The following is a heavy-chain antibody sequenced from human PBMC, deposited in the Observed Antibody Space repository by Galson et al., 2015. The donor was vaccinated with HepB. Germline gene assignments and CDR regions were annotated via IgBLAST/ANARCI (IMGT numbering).Heavy chain of an antibody. V-gene: IGHV3-15*01. CDR1: GFTFSNAW. CDR3: TTGGNVLRFLEWLSDYPIDY. D-gene: IGHD3-3*01. J-gene: IGHJ4*02. CDR2: IKSKTDGGTT. Sequence: SLRLSCAASGFTFSNAWMSWVRQAPGKGLEWVGRIKSKTDGGTTDYAAPVKGRFTISRDDSKNTLYLQMNSLKTEDTAVYYCTTGGNVLRFLEWLSDYPIDYWGQGTLVTVSS.